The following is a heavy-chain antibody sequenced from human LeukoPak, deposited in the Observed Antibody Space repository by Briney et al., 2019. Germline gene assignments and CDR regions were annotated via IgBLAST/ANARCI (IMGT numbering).Heavy chain of an antibody. CDR3: ATDSMFRLPHFGY. J-gene: IGHJ4*02. V-gene: IGHV1-18*04. CDR1: GYTFTGYY. D-gene: IGHD3-3*02. CDR2: ISAYNGNT. Sequence: ASVKVSCKASGYTFTGYYMHWVRQAPGQGLEWMGWISAYNGNTNYAQKLQGRVTMTTDTSTSTAYMELSSLRSEDTAVYYCATDSMFRLPHFGYWGQGTLVTVSS.